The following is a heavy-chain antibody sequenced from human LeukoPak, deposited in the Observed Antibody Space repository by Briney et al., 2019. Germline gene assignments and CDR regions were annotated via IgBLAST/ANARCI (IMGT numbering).Heavy chain of an antibody. CDR1: GGSISSYY. CDR2: IYYSGST. CDR3: ARQRMLATFDY. J-gene: IGHJ4*02. Sequence: PSETLCLTCTVSGGSISSYYWSWIRQPPGKGLEWIGYIYYSGSTNYNPSLKSRVTISVDTSKNQFSLKLSSVTAADTAVYYCARQRMLATFDYWGQGTLVTVSS. V-gene: IGHV4-59*08. D-gene: IGHD2-8*01.